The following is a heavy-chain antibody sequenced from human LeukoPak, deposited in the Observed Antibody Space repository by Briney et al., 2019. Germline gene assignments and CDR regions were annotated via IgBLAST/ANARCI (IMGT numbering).Heavy chain of an antibody. D-gene: IGHD1-26*01. CDR3: ARAGDSGNLA. Sequence: GASLKVSCKASGYTFTGYYVHWVRQAPGQGLEWMGWINPNSGGTNYAQDFHGRVTMTRDTSISTAYMELCRLRSDDTAVYYCARAGDSGNLAWGQGTLVTVSS. CDR1: GYTFTGYY. J-gene: IGHJ5*02. V-gene: IGHV1-2*02. CDR2: INPNSGGT.